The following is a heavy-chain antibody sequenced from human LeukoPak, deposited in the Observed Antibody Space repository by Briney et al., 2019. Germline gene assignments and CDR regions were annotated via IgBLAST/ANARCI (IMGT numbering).Heavy chain of an antibody. CDR3: ARDITVELPGGYFDY. V-gene: IGHV1-46*01. CDR2: INPSGGST. D-gene: IGHD4-23*01. J-gene: IGHJ4*02. Sequence: GASVKVSCKASGYTFTSYYMHWVRQPPGQGLEWMGIINPSGGSTSYAQKFQGRVTMTRDTSTSTVYMELSSLRSEDTAVYYCARDITVELPGGYFDYWGQGTLVTVSS. CDR1: GYTFTSYY.